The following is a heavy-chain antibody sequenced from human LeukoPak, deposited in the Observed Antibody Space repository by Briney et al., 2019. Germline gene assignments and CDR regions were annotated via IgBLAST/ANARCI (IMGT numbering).Heavy chain of an antibody. V-gene: IGHV4-34*01. D-gene: IGHD2-15*01. Sequence: PSETLSLTCAVYGGSFSGYYWSWIRQPPGKGLEWIGEINHRGSTNYNPSLKSRVTISVDTSKNQFSLKLSSVTAADTAVYYCARDVADCSGGSCYLRKNYGMDVWGQGTTITVSS. J-gene: IGHJ6*02. CDR1: GGSFSGYY. CDR2: INHRGST. CDR3: ARDVADCSGGSCYLRKNYGMDV.